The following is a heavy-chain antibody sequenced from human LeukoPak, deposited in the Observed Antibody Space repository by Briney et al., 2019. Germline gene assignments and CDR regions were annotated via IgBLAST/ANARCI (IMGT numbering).Heavy chain of an antibody. CDR2: ISVASNT. CDR3: ADYGVSGVRNNFY. D-gene: IGHD3-3*01. Sequence: PGGSLTLFCGVSGLALSSYAMMWVRQAPGKGLEWVSTISVASNTFYPDTVKGRFTISRDNSRNTVYLQMTSLRADDTAVYYCADYGVSGVRNNFYWGQGTLVTVSS. J-gene: IGHJ4*02. V-gene: IGHV3-23*01. CDR1: GLALSSYA.